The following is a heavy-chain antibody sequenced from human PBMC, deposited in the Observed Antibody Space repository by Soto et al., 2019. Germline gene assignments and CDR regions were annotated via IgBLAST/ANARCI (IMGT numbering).Heavy chain of an antibody. CDR3: AKDLTPPWAPRTIDGFEI. CDR2: ISYDGSNK. J-gene: IGHJ3*02. Sequence: GGSLRLSCAVSGFSFSSYGMHWVRQAPGKGLEWVAVISYDGSNKYYADSVKGRFTISRDNSKNTLYLQMNSLRAEDTAVYYCAKDLTPPWAPRTIDGFEIWGQGTMVTVSS. V-gene: IGHV3-30*18. CDR1: GFSFSSYG. D-gene: IGHD1-1*01.